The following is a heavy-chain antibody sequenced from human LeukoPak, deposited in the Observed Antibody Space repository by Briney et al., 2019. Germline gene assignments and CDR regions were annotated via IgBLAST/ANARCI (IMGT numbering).Heavy chain of an antibody. CDR2: IYYSGST. Sequence: PSETLSLTCTVSGGSISSSRYYWGWLRQPPGKGLEWIGSIYYSGSTNYNPSLKSRLTISVDTSENQFSLKLGSVTAADAAVYYCATLNTSGWYFDYWGQGTLVTVSS. CDR1: GGSISSSRYY. D-gene: IGHD6-19*01. CDR3: ATLNTSGWYFDY. V-gene: IGHV4-39*01. J-gene: IGHJ4*02.